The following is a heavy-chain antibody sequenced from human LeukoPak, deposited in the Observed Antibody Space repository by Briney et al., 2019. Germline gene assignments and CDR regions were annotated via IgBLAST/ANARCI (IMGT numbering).Heavy chain of an antibody. CDR1: GGTFSNYV. V-gene: IGHV1-69*13. D-gene: IGHD3-3*01. J-gene: IGHJ3*02. CDR3: ARGLRDYDFWSGSAFDI. CDR2: IIPIVATT. Sequence: SVKVSCKASGGTFSNYVINWVRQAPGQGLEWMGGIIPIVATTNYAQKFQGRVTITSDDSTRTAYMELSSLRSGDTAVYYCARGLRDYDFWSGSAFDIWGQGTMVTVSS.